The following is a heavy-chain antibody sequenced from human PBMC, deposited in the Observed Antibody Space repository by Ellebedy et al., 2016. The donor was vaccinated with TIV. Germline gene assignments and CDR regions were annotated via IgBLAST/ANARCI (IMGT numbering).Heavy chain of an antibody. D-gene: IGHD2-21*02. V-gene: IGHV5-10-1*01. Sequence: GESLKISCKASGYNFANYWITWVRQMPGKGPEWVARIDPSESWTKYGQSFQGRVTVSVDHSISTAYLQWNSLKTSDSAMYYCARIWDMVTGPFDNWGQGTLVTVSS. CDR1: GYNFANYW. CDR2: IDPSESWT. J-gene: IGHJ4*02. CDR3: ARIWDMVTGPFDN.